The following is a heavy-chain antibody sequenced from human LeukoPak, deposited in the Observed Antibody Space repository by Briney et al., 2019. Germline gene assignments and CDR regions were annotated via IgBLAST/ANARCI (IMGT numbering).Heavy chain of an antibody. CDR1: GFTFSSYW. Sequence: GGSLRLSCAASGFTFSSYWMSWDRQAPGKGLEWVANMNQDGSEKYYVDSVKGRFTISRDNAKNSLYLQMNNLRAEDTAVYYCARGGELLRPADYWGQGTLVTVSS. V-gene: IGHV3-7*01. D-gene: IGHD1-26*01. CDR2: MNQDGSEK. CDR3: ARGGELLRPADY. J-gene: IGHJ4*02.